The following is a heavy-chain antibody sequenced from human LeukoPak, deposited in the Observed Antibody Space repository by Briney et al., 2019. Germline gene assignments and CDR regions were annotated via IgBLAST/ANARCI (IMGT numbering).Heavy chain of an antibody. Sequence: GGSLRLSCAASGFTFSSYEMNWVRQAPGKGLEWVSYISSSGSTIYYADSVKGRFTISRDNAKNSLYLQMNSLRAEDTAVYYCARDPTAYYDILTGHHAFDIWGQGTMVTVSS. CDR2: ISSSGSTI. J-gene: IGHJ3*02. D-gene: IGHD3-9*01. V-gene: IGHV3-48*03. CDR1: GFTFSSYE. CDR3: ARDPTAYYDILTGHHAFDI.